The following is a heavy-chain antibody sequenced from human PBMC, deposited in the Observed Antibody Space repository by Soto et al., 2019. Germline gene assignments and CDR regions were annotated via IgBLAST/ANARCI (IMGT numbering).Heavy chain of an antibody. CDR3: ASTVNDYYYYGMDV. CDR2: INHSGST. J-gene: IGHJ6*02. D-gene: IGHD4-17*01. V-gene: IGHV4-34*01. Sequence: SETLSLTCAVYGGSFSGYYWSWIRQPPGKGLEWIGEINHSGSTNYNPSLKSRVTISVDTSKNQFSLKLSSVTAADTAVYYCASTVNDYYYYGMDVWGQGXTVTVYS. CDR1: GGSFSGYY.